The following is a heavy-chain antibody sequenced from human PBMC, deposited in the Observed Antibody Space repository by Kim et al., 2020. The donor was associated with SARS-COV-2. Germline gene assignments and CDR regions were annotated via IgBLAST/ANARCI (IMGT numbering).Heavy chain of an antibody. Sequence: GGSLRLSCAASGFTFSSYGMHWVRQAPGKGLEWVAVIWYDGSNKYYADSVKGRFTISRDNSKNTLYLQMNSLRAEDTAVYYCAKDSSEAYDTYYFDYWGQGTLVTVSS. CDR3: AKDSSEAYDTYYFDY. CDR2: IWYDGSNK. V-gene: IGHV3-33*06. D-gene: IGHD3-9*01. J-gene: IGHJ4*02. CDR1: GFTFSSYG.